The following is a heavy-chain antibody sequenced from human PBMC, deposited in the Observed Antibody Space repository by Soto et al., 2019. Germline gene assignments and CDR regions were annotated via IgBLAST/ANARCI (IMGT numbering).Heavy chain of an antibody. J-gene: IGHJ6*02. D-gene: IGHD2-15*01. CDR3: ASERGYCSGGSCPSKSDYYYYGMDV. Sequence: SETLSLTCAVSGGSISSGGYSWSWIRQPPGKGLEWIGYIYHSGSTYYNPSLKSRVTISVDRSKNQFSLKLSSVTAADTAVYYCASERGYCSGGSCPSKSDYYYYGMDVWGQATTVTVSS. V-gene: IGHV4-30-2*01. CDR2: IYHSGST. CDR1: GGSISSGGYS.